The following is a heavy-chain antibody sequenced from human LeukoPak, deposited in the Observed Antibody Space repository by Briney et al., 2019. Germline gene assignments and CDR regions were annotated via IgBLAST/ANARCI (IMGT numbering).Heavy chain of an antibody. CDR3: ASTLRGNPTLYYFDY. J-gene: IGHJ4*02. V-gene: IGHV4-59*08. D-gene: IGHD3-10*01. CDR1: GGSISSYY. Sequence: SETLSLTCTVSGGSISSYYWSWIRQPPGKGLEWIGYIYYSGSTNYNPSLKSRVTISVDTSKNQFSLKLSSVTAADTAVYYCASTLRGNPTLYYFDYWGQGTLVTVSS. CDR2: IYYSGST.